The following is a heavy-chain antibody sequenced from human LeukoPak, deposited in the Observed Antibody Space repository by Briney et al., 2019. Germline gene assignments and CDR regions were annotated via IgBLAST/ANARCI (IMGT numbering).Heavy chain of an antibody. CDR2: INPSGGST. D-gene: IGHD2-2*01. CDR3: ARDGPDILVVPAPYYGMDV. Sequence: GSVKVSCKASGYTFTSYYMHWVRLAPGQGLEWMGIINPSGGSTSYAQKFQGRVTMTRDTSTSTVYMELSSLRSEDTAVYYCARDGPDILVVPAPYYGMDVWGQGTTVTVSS. J-gene: IGHJ6*02. V-gene: IGHV1-46*01. CDR1: GYTFTSYY.